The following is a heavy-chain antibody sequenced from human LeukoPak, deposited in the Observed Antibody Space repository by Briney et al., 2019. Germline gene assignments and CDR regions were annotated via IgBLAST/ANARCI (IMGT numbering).Heavy chain of an antibody. Sequence: SQTLSLTRAISGDSVSSNSAAWNWIRQSPSRGLEWLGRTYYRSKWYNDYAVSVKSRITINPDTSKNQFSLQLNSVTPEDTAVYYCARIPGIAEAGGFDYWGQGTLVTVSS. V-gene: IGHV6-1*01. J-gene: IGHJ4*02. D-gene: IGHD6-19*01. CDR2: TYYRSKWYN. CDR1: GDSVSSNSAA. CDR3: ARIPGIAEAGGFDY.